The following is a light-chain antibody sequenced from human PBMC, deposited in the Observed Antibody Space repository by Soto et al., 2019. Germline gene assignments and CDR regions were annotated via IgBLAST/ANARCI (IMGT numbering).Light chain of an antibody. CDR1: QGISSY. CDR3: QQYYSYPFT. V-gene: IGKV1-8*01. J-gene: IGKJ3*01. Sequence: AIRMTQSPSSFSASTGDRVTITCRASQGISSYLAWYQQKPGKAPKLLIYAASTLQSGVPSRFSGSGSGTDFTLTISCLQSEDFATYYCQQYYSYPFTFGHGTKVDI. CDR2: AAS.